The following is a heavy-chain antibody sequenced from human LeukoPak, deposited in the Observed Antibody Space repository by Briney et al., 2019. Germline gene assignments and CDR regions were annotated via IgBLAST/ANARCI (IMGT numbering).Heavy chain of an antibody. CDR1: GFTFSSYG. D-gene: IGHD2-21*02. Sequence: GGSLRLSCAASGFTFSSYGMHWVRQAPGKGLEWVAVISYDGSNKYYADSVKGRFTISRDNYKNTLYLQMNSLRAEDTAVYYCAKVGPGRGVTFDYWGQGTLVTVSS. CDR2: ISYDGSNK. CDR3: AKVGPGRGVTFDY. J-gene: IGHJ4*02. V-gene: IGHV3-30*18.